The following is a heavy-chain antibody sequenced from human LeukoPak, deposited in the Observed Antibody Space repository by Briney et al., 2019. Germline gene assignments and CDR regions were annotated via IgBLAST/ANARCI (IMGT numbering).Heavy chain of an antibody. J-gene: IGHJ6*03. Sequence: PSETLSLTCTVSGGSISSYYWSWIRQPPGKGLEWTGYIYYSGSTNYNPSLKSRVTISVDTSKKQFSLKLSSVTAADTAVYYCARETSQKGAHYMDVWGKGTTVTISS. CDR3: ARETSQKGAHYMDV. V-gene: IGHV4-59*01. CDR1: GGSISSYY. D-gene: IGHD3-16*01. CDR2: IYYSGST.